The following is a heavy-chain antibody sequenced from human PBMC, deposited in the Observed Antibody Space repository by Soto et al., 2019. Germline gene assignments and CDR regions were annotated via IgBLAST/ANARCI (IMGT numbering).Heavy chain of an antibody. Sequence: QVQLQESGPGLVKPSQTLSLTCTVSGGSISSGGYYWSWIRQHQGKGLEWIGYLYYSGSTYYNPSLKSRFTLSVDTSKNQFSLKLSSVTAADTAVYYCASAAHYCSPFRWFDPWGQGTLVTVSS. D-gene: IGHD6-13*01. CDR3: ASAAHYCSPFRWFDP. CDR2: LYYSGST. CDR1: GGSISSGGYY. J-gene: IGHJ5*02. V-gene: IGHV4-31*03.